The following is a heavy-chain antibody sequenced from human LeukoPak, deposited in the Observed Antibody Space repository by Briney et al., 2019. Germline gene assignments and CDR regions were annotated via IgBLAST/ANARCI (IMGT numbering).Heavy chain of an antibody. V-gene: IGHV4-59*01. J-gene: IGHJ6*03. D-gene: IGHD2-2*01. CDR2: IDYSGST. Sequence: SETLSLTCTVSGGSISRYYWSWIRQPPGKGLEWIGYIDYSGSTNYNPSLKSRVTISVDTSKNQFSLKLSSVTAADTAVYYCARAPDQLHYYYYMDVWGKGTTVTVSS. CDR1: GGSISRYY. CDR3: ARAPDQLHYYYYMDV.